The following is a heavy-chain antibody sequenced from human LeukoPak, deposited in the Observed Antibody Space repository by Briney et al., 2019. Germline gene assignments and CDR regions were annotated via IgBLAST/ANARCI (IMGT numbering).Heavy chain of an antibody. CDR3: ARLTSGYSYDPVDY. Sequence: GGSLRLSCAASGFTVSSNCMSWVRQAPGKGLEWVSVIYSGGSTYYADSVKGRFTISRDNSKNTLYLQMNSLRAEDTAVYYCARLTSGYSYDPVDYWGQGTLVTVSS. V-gene: IGHV3-66*01. J-gene: IGHJ4*02. CDR2: IYSGGST. D-gene: IGHD5-18*01. CDR1: GFTVSSNC.